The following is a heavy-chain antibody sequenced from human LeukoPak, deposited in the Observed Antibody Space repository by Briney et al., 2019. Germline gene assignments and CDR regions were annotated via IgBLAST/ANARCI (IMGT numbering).Heavy chain of an antibody. CDR3: AKRRGLELTYYYYMDV. Sequence: ASVKVSCKASGGTFSSYAISWVRQAPGQGLEWMGGIIPIFGTANYAQKFQGRVTITADESTSTAYMELSSLRAEDTAVYYCAKRRGLELTYYYYMDVWGKGTTVTVSS. CDR1: GGTFSSYA. J-gene: IGHJ6*03. CDR2: IIPIFGTA. V-gene: IGHV1-69*13. D-gene: IGHD1-7*01.